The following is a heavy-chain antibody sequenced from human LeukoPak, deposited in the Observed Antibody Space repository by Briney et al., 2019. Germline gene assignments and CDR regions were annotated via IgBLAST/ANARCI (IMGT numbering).Heavy chain of an antibody. CDR1: GFTFGDYS. V-gene: IGHV3-49*03. CDR3: TTVPNPLYFDY. Sequence: PGGSLRLSCTASGFTFGDYSMSWFRRAPGKGLEWVGFIRSKAYGGTTEYAASVKGRFTISRDDSRGIAYLQMNSLETEDTAVYYCTTVPNPLYFDYWGQGTLVTVSS. CDR2: IRSKAYGGTT. J-gene: IGHJ4*02.